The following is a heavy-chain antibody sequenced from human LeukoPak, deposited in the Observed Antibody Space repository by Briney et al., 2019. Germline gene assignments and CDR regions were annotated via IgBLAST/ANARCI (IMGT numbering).Heavy chain of an antibody. CDR2: ISSSSSYI. J-gene: IGHJ4*02. CDR1: GFTFSSYS. V-gene: IGHV3-21*01. CDR3: AREHGSGWYGIFDY. Sequence: GGSLRLSCAASGFTFSSYSMNWVRQAPGKGLEWVSSISSSSSYIYYADSVKGRFTISRDNAKNSLYLQMNSLRAEDTAAYYCAREHGSGWYGIFDYWGQGTLVTVSS. D-gene: IGHD6-19*01.